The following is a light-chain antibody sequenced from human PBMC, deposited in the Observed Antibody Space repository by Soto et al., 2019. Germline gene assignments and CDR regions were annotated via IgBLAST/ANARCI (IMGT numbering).Light chain of an antibody. CDR2: EVN. Sequence: QSALTQPASVSGSPGQSITISCTGTNNDVGSYTFVSWYQQHPGKAPKVLIYEVNKRPSGVSNRFSGSKSGNTASLTISGLQADDESDYYCCSYTGSNTFVFGTGTKVTVL. J-gene: IGLJ1*01. CDR1: NNDVGSYTF. CDR3: CSYTGSNTFV. V-gene: IGLV2-23*02.